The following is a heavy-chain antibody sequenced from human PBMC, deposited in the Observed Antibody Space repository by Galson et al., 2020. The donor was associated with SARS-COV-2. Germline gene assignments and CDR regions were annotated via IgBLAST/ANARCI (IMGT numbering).Heavy chain of an antibody. V-gene: IGHV3-30*04. CDR1: GFTFSSYA. Sequence: GESLKISCAASGFTFSSYAMHWVRQAPGKGLEWVAVISYDGSNKYYADSVKGRFTISRDNSKNTLYLQMNSLRAEDTAVYYCARELGSSWPTDYWGQGTLVTVSS. D-gene: IGHD6-13*01. CDR2: ISYDGSNK. J-gene: IGHJ4*02. CDR3: ARELGSSWPTDY.